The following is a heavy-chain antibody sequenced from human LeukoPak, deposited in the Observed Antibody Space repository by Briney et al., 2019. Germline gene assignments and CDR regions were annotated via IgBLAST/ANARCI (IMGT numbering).Heavy chain of an antibody. CDR1: GFTFSNYG. Sequence: GGSLRLSCAASGFTFSNYGMHWVRQAAGKGMEWVAVIPFDGSNKYYAESVKGRFTISRDNSKNTLYLQMNSMRAEDTAVFYCAKVSGFKITFGGVIDWGQGTPVTVSS. D-gene: IGHD3-16*02. CDR2: IPFDGSNK. V-gene: IGHV3-30*18. J-gene: IGHJ4*02. CDR3: AKVSGFKITFGGVID.